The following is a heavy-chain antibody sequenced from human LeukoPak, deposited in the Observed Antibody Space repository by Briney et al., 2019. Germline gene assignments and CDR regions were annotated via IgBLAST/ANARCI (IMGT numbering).Heavy chain of an antibody. CDR2: IKQDGGEI. D-gene: IGHD3-22*01. CDR3: ARAGFPVYDRSGAGGVYFDY. Sequence: GGSLRLSCVASGFTFSTYWMSWARQAPGKGLEWVANIKQDGGEIYYVDSVKGRFTISRDNAKNSLYLQMNSLRAEDTAVYYCARAGFPVYDRSGAGGVYFDYWGQGTLVTVSS. J-gene: IGHJ4*02. V-gene: IGHV3-7*03. CDR1: GFTFSTYW.